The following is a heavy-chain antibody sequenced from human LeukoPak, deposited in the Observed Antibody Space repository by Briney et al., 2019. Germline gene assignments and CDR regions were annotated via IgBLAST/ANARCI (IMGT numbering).Heavy chain of an antibody. CDR3: ARGRLYGDYFCFDY. CDR1: GFTFSSYA. Sequence: LRLSCAASGFTFSSYAMSWVRQHPGKGLEWIGYIYYSGSTYYNPSLKSRVAISVDTSKNQFSLKLSSVTAADTAVYYCARGRLYGDYFCFDYWGQGTLVTVSS. V-gene: IGHV4-31*02. CDR2: IYYSGST. D-gene: IGHD4-17*01. J-gene: IGHJ4*02.